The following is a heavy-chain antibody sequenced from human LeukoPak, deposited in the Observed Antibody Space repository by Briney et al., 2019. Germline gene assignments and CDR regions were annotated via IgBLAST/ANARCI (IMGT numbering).Heavy chain of an antibody. Sequence: PGGSLRLSCAAFGFTFSSYAMSWVRQAPGKGLEWVSAISGSGGSTYYADSVKGRFTISRDNSKNTLYLQMNSLRAEDTAVYYCAKVGRSYSSSYYFDYWGQGTLVTVSS. V-gene: IGHV3-23*01. CDR1: GFTFSSYA. D-gene: IGHD6-6*01. J-gene: IGHJ4*02. CDR3: AKVGRSYSSSYYFDY. CDR2: ISGSGGST.